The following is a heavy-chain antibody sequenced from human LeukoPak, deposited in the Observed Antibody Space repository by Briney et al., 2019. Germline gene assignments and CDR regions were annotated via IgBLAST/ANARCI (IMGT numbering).Heavy chain of an antibody. V-gene: IGHV3-48*01. J-gene: IGHJ3*02. CDR2: ISSSISTI. Sequence: GGSLRLSCAASGFTFSSYSMNWVRQAPGKGLEWVSYISSSISTIYYADSVKDRFTISRDNVKNSLYLQMNSLRAEDTAVYYCAKFAIIVLMVYAMGEAFDIWGQGTMVTVSS. CDR1: GFTFSSYS. D-gene: IGHD2-8*01. CDR3: AKFAIIVLMVYAMGEAFDI.